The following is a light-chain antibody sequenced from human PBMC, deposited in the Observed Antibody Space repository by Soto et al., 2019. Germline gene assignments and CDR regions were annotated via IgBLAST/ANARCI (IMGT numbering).Light chain of an antibody. Sequence: EIVLTQSPATLSLSPGERATLSCRASQSVNSYLAWYQQKPGQAPRLLIYDAANRATGIPARFSGSGSGTDFTLTISSLEPEDFAFYYCQQRSNWPRTFGQGTKVEIK. V-gene: IGKV3-11*01. CDR1: QSVNSY. CDR3: QQRSNWPRT. J-gene: IGKJ1*01. CDR2: DAA.